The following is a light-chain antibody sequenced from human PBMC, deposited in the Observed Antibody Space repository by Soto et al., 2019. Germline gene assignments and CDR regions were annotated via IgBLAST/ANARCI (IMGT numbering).Light chain of an antibody. CDR1: NIGSQN. CDR3: QVWDSSTVV. Sequence: SYELTQPLSVSVALGQTARITCGGNNIGSQNVHWYQQKPGQAPVLVIYRDSNRTSGIPERFSGSNSGNTATLTISRAQAVDEADYSCQVWDSSTVVFGGGTKLTVL. CDR2: RDS. V-gene: IGLV3-9*01. J-gene: IGLJ2*01.